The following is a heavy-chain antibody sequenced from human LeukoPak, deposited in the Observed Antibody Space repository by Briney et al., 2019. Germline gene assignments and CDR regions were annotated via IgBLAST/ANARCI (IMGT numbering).Heavy chain of an antibody. D-gene: IGHD3-9*01. V-gene: IGHV4-39*01. J-gene: IGHJ4*02. CDR3: ARHYWGGYYDILTGHGDYFDY. CDR2: IYYSGST. CDR1: GGSISSSSYY. Sequence: NPSETLSLTCTVSGGSISSSSYYWGWIRQPPGKGLEWIGSIYYSGSTYYNPSLKSRVTISVDTSKNQFSLKLSSVTAADTAVYYCARHYWGGYYDILTGHGDYFDYWGQGTLVTVSS.